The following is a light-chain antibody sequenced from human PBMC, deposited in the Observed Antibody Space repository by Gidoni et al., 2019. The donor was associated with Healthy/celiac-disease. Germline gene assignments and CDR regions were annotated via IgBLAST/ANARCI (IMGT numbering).Light chain of an antibody. Sequence: ETVLPPSPASLSLSPGARTTLSCRASQSVSSSYLAWYPQKPGQAPRLLISGASSRATGIPDRFSGSGSGRDFTVTISRLRREDSAVYYCQQYDSSPQKYTFGQGTKLEIK. CDR2: GAS. J-gene: IGKJ2*01. CDR3: QQYDSSPQKYT. CDR1: QSVSSSY. V-gene: IGKV3-20*01.